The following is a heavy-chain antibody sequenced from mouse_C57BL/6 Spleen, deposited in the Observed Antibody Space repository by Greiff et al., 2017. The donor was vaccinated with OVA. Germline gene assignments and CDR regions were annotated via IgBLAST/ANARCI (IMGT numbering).Heavy chain of an antibody. J-gene: IGHJ2*01. Sequence: EVQLLQSGAGLVKPGASLKLSCAASGFTFSSYSMPWVRQTPEKRLEWVGNISAGGSYTYYPENVKGRFTISRDKAKNNLYLQMSHLKSEDTAMYDCARGGGRSCFDYWGQGTTLTVSS. CDR2: ISAGGSYT. V-gene: IGHV5-4*01. CDR1: GFTFSSYS. CDR3: ARGGGRSCFDY.